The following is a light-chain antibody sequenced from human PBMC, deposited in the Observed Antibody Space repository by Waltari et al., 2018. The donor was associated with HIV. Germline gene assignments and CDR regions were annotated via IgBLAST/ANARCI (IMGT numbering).Light chain of an antibody. CDR2: SAS. V-gene: IGKV1-8*01. CDR1: QEIGTY. Sequence: AIRMTQSPSSLSASTGDRVTISCRASQEIGTYLAWYQHKPGKVPERLMYSASTLQSGLPSRFNGSGSGTDFTLTIDCLQSEEFATYYCQQYYSYPQAFGQGTKLEIK. J-gene: IGKJ2*01. CDR3: QQYYSYPQA.